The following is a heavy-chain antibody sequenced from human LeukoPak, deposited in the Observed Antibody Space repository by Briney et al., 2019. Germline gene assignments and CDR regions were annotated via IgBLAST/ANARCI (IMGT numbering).Heavy chain of an antibody. CDR1: GYIFTNYL. Sequence: HGESLKISCRVSGYIFTNYLIGWVRQMPGKGLESMGIIYPADSDTTYSPSFQGQVTISADMSIDTVYLQWSSLKASDTAIYYCARQSRDGSKTRGYYFDYWGQGTLVTVSS. CDR2: IYPADSDT. CDR3: ARQSRDGSKTRGYYFDY. D-gene: IGHD3-10*01. J-gene: IGHJ4*02. V-gene: IGHV5-51*01.